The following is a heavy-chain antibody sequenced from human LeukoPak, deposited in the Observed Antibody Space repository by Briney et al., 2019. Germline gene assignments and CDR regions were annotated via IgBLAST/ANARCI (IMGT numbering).Heavy chain of an antibody. Sequence: ASVRVSCKASGYTFTSYGISWVRQAPGQGLEWMGWISAYNGNTNYAQKLQGRVTMTTDTSTSTAYMELRSLRSDDTAVYCCARDRETIAHFDYWGQGTLVTVSS. D-gene: IGHD6-13*01. CDR2: ISAYNGNT. CDR1: GYTFTSYG. J-gene: IGHJ4*02. V-gene: IGHV1-18*01. CDR3: ARDRETIAHFDY.